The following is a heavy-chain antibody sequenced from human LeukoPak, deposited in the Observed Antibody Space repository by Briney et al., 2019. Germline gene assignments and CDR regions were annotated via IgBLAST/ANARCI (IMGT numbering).Heavy chain of an antibody. CDR1: GFTFSSYA. J-gene: IGHJ3*02. CDR3: AKDHIVVVPAARFYDAFDI. D-gene: IGHD2-2*01. CDR2: ISDSGGST. Sequence: PGGSLKLSCAASGFTFSSYAMSWVRQAPGKGLEWVSAISDSGGSTYYADSVKGRFTISRDNSKNTLYLQMNSLRAEDTAVYYCAKDHIVVVPAARFYDAFDIWGQGTMVTVSS. V-gene: IGHV3-23*01.